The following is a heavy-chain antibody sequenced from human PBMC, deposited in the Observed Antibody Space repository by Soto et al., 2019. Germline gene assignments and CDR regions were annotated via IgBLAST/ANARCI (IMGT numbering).Heavy chain of an antibody. CDR3: ARLTIFGVVKDKFSP. CDR1: SGSISSSNW. Sequence: SETLSLTCAVSSGSISSSNWWSWVRQPPGKGLEWIGEIYHSGSTNYNPSLKSRVTISVDKSKNQFSLKLGSVTAADTAVYYCARLTIFGVVKDKFSPWGQGTLVTVSS. D-gene: IGHD3-3*01. V-gene: IGHV4-4*02. CDR2: IYHSGST. J-gene: IGHJ5*02.